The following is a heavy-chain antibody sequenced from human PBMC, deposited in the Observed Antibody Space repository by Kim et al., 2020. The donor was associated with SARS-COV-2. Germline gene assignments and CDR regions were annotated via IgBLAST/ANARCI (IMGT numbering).Heavy chain of an antibody. Sequence: GVSLRLSCAASGFTFSGSAMHWVRQASGKGLEWVGRIRSKANSYATAYAASVKGRFTISRDDSKNTAYLQMNSLKTEDTAVYYCTRSREDFGSPYYYGMDVWGQGTTVTVSS. CDR3: TRSREDFGSPYYYGMDV. CDR1: GFTFSGSA. J-gene: IGHJ6*02. V-gene: IGHV3-73*01. D-gene: IGHD3-10*01. CDR2: IRSKANSYAT.